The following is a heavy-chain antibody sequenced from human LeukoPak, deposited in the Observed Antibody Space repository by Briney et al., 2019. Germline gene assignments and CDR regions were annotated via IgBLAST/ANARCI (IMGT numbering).Heavy chain of an antibody. V-gene: IGHV3-7*01. CDR1: GFTFIYYW. CDR3: ARGSGDLLPLTFGGAFVSGMDV. D-gene: IGHD3-16*02. CDR2: IKQDGSEK. Sequence: GGSLTLSCAVYGFTFIYYWMSWVRQAPGKGLEWVAYIKQDGSEKFYVDSEKGRFTITRDNAKNSLYIQMNSLRDEDTAVYYCARGSGDLLPLTFGGAFVSGMDVWGQGTTVTVSS. J-gene: IGHJ6*02.